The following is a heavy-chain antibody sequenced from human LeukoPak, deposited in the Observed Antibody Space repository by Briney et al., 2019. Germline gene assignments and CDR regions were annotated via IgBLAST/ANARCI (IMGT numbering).Heavy chain of an antibody. J-gene: IGHJ4*02. CDR2: IYYSGST. D-gene: IGHD5-18*01. CDR1: GGSISSYY. Sequence: SETLSLTCIVSGGSISSYYWSWIRQPPGKGLEWIGYIYYSGSTNYNPSLKSRVTISVDTSKNQFSLKLSSVTAADTAVYYCARVLHSYGPIGYWGQGTLVTVSS. CDR3: ARVLHSYGPIGY. V-gene: IGHV4-59*01.